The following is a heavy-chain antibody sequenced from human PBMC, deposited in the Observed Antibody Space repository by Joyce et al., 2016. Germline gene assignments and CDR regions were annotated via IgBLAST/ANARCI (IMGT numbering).Heavy chain of an antibody. CDR3: ARQMHDFGDYEAFDP. D-gene: IGHD4-17*01. V-gene: IGHV1-46*01. CDR1: GYIFTRFY. Sequence: QVQLVQSGAEMKRPGASVKVSCKTSGYIFTRFYMHWVRQAPGLGLEWMGISNPSGGSPTYAPKFRDRVTMTRDTSTTTVYLEMGSLRPEDTAVYYCARQMHDFGDYEAFDPWGQGTL. J-gene: IGHJ5*02. CDR2: SNPSGGSP.